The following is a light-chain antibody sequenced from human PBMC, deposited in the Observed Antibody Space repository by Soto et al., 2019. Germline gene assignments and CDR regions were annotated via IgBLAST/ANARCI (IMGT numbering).Light chain of an antibody. CDR1: QSISNNY. CDR3: QQYGSSPRT. J-gene: IGKJ1*01. V-gene: IGKV3-20*01. Sequence: EIVLTQSPGTLSMSPGERATLSCRASQSISNNYLAWYQQKPGQARRLLISGASSRATGIPDRFSGSGSGTDFTLTISRLEAEDVAVYYCQQYGSSPRTFGQGTKVEFK. CDR2: GAS.